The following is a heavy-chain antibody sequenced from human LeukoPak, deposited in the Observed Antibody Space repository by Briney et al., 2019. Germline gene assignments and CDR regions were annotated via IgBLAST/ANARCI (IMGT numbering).Heavy chain of an antibody. J-gene: IGHJ4*02. CDR3: AKCIRGYEGLYFDY. D-gene: IGHD5-12*01. CDR2: ISGSGGTT. Sequence: GRSLRLSCAASGFTFSSYAMSWVRQAPGKGLEWVSAISGSGGTTYYADSVKGRFTISRDNSKNTLYLQMNSLRTEDTAVYYCAKCIRGYEGLYFDYWGQGTLVTVSS. CDR1: GFTFSSYA. V-gene: IGHV3-23*01.